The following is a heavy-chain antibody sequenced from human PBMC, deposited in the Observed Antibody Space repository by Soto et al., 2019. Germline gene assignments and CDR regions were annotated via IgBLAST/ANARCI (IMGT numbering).Heavy chain of an antibody. V-gene: IGHV1-2*04. Sequence: GASVKVSCTASGYTFTGYYMHWVLQAPGQGLERMGWINPNSGGTNYAQKFQGWVTMTRDTSISTAYMELSRLRSDETAVYYCARGRGFDWLSPHYYYYGMDVWGQGTTVTVSS. CDR2: INPNSGGT. D-gene: IGHD3-9*01. J-gene: IGHJ6*02. CDR1: GYTFTGYY. CDR3: ARGRGFDWLSPHYYYYGMDV.